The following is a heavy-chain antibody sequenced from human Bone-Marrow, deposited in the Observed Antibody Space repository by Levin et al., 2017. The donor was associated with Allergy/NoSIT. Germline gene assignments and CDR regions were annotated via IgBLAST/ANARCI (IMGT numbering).Heavy chain of an antibody. CDR1: GGSTISGDHY. CDR3: ARRYCGGGICSNWFDP. Sequence: PSETLSLTCTVSGGSTISGDHYWTWIRQQPEKGLEWIGYIDYSGNTYYNSSLKSRFTISIDTAKKQFSLNLSSVTVADTAVYFCARRYCGGGICSNWFDPWGQGTLVTVSS. J-gene: IGHJ5*02. D-gene: IGHD2-15*01. CDR2: IDYSGNT. V-gene: IGHV4-31*03.